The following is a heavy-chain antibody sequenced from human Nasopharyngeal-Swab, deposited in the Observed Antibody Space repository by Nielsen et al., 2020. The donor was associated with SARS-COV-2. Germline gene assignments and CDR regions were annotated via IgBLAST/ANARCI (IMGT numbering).Heavy chain of an antibody. V-gene: IGHV3-74*01. D-gene: IGHD3-10*01. Sequence: GESLNISCVASGVIFSNYWMHWVRHPPGKRLVWVSRINEDGRRTDYADSVKGRFTISRENAKNTLYLQMNSLTVEDTAIYYCTKNTPMVDTYSYYMDVWGEGATVTVSS. J-gene: IGHJ6*03. CDR3: TKNTPMVDTYSYYMDV. CDR2: INEDGRRT. CDR1: GVIFSNYW.